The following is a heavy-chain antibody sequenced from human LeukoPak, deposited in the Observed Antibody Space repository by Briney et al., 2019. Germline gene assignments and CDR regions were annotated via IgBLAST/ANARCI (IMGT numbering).Heavy chain of an antibody. CDR1: GGTFSSYA. CDR3: AGDLIAAAGIPYYGMDV. CDR2: IIPILGIA. V-gene: IGHV1-69*04. J-gene: IGHJ6*02. D-gene: IGHD6-13*01. Sequence: SVKVSCKASGGTFSSYAISWVRQAPGQGLEWMGRIIPILGIANYAQKFQGRVTITADKSTSTAYMELSSLRSEDTAVYYCAGDLIAAAGIPYYGMDVWGQGTTVTVSS.